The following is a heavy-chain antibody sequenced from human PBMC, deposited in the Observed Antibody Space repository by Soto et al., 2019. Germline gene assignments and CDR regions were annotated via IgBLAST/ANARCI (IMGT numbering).Heavy chain of an antibody. CDR2: ISYDGSNK. D-gene: IGHD2-15*01. V-gene: IGHV3-30-3*01. J-gene: IGHJ4*02. CDR1: GFTFNSYA. Sequence: QVQLVESGGGVAQPGRSLRLSCAACGFTFNSYAIHWVRQAPGKGLEWMALISYDGSNKYYADSVKGRFTISRDSSKNTLYLQMNSLRAEDTAVYYCARDQSCSGGSCYSPDYWGQGTLVTVSS. CDR3: ARDQSCSGGSCYSPDY.